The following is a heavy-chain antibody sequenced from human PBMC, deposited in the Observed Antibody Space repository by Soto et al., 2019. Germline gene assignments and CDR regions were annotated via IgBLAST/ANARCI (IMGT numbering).Heavy chain of an antibody. CDR2: IYYTGST. CDR3: AIFNWYFDL. V-gene: IGHV4-59*01. Sequence: QVQLQESGPGLVKPSETLSLTCTVSGGSISSYFWSWIRQPPGKGLEWIGYIYYTGSTNYNPSLKSRVTISVDTSKNQFSLQRSSVTAADTAVYYCAIFNWYFDLWCRGTLVTVSS. CDR1: GGSISSYF. J-gene: IGHJ2*01.